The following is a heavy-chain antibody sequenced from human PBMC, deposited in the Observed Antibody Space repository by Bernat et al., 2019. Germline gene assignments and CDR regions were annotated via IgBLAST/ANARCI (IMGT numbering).Heavy chain of an antibody. CDR2: IIGSGGIT. J-gene: IGHJ2*01. V-gene: IGHV3-23*04. D-gene: IGHD6-6*01. CDR1: GFSFSSYA. Sequence: EVQLVESGGGLVQPGASLRLSCAASGFSFSSYAMTWVRQAPGGGLGLGWVSGIIGSGGITSSADSGKGRFNIARDNSENTLYLHMSGLRAEDTAVYYCAKLQGQCRDSSCPRYWHFDLWGRGTLVTVSS. CDR3: AKLQGQCRDSSCPRYWHFDL.